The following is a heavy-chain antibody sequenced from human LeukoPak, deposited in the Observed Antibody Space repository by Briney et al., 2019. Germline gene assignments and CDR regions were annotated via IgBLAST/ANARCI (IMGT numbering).Heavy chain of an antibody. D-gene: IGHD4-17*01. CDR3: ARGGNGDSLGY. J-gene: IGHJ4*02. V-gene: IGHV4-59*01. Sequence: PSETLTLTCTVSGGSFSSFYWSWIRQSPGKGLEWIGYIHYTGSTKYNPSLKSRVTISLDTSKNQFSLKLSSVTAADTAMYFCARGGNGDSLGYWGQGTLVTVSS. CDR2: IHYTGST. CDR1: GGSFSSFY.